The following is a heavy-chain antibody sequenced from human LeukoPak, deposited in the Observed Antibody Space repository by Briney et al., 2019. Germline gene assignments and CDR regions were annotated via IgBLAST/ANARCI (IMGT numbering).Heavy chain of an antibody. V-gene: IGHV3-21*01. CDR1: GFTFSSYS. D-gene: IGHD1-1*01. J-gene: IGHJ3*02. CDR2: ISSSSSYI. Sequence: PGGSLRLSCAASGFTFSSYSMNWVRQAPGKGLEWVSSISSSSSYIYYADSVKGRFTISRDNAKNSLYLQMNSLRAEDTAVYYCASNKIRNWAFDIWGQGTMVTVSS. CDR3: ASNKIRNWAFDI.